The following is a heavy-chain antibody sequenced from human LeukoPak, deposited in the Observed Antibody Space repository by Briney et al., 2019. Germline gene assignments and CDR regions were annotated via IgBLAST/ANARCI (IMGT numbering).Heavy chain of an antibody. CDR1: GCTFSSYA. CDR2: IIPIFGTA. Sequence: GASVKVSCKASGCTFSSYAISWVRQAPGQGLEWMGGIIPIFGTANYAQKFQGRVTITADESTSTAYMELSSLRSEDTAVYYCPRGKQYDAFDIWGQGTMVTVSS. J-gene: IGHJ3*02. CDR3: PRGKQYDAFDI. D-gene: IGHD6-19*01. V-gene: IGHV1-69*01.